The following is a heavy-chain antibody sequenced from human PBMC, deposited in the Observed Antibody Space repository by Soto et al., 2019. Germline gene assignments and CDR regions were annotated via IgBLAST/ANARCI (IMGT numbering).Heavy chain of an antibody. Sequence: VQRGESGGGVVQPGIAMRLSCAASGFTFSTYGMHWVRQAPGKGLEWVAVISYDGNNKHYADSVKGRFIISRDNSRNALYLQMGRLDGEDTAVYYGAKTDRKVPLGFTIGDVCGQGTTVTV. V-gene: IGHV3-30*18. D-gene: IGHD3-10*01. CDR1: GFTFSTYG. J-gene: IGHJ6*02. CDR2: ISYDGNNK. CDR3: AKTDRKVPLGFTIGDV.